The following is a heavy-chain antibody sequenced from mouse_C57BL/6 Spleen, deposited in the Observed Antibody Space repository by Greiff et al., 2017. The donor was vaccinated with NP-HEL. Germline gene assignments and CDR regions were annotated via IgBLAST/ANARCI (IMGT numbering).Heavy chain of an antibody. CDR3: ARRRNYWIMDY. J-gene: IGHJ4*01. V-gene: IGHV5-9*01. D-gene: IGHD1-1*01. CDR1: GFTFSSYT. CDR2: ISGGGGNT. Sequence: DVMLVESGGGLVKPGGSLKLSCAASGFTFSSYTMSWVRQTPEQRLEWVATISGGGGNTYYPDSVKGRLTISRDNAKNTLYLQRSSLRSEDAALYYCARRRNYWIMDYWGQGTSVTVSS.